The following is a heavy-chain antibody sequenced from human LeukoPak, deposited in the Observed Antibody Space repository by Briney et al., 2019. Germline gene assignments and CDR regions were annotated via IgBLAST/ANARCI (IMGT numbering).Heavy chain of an antibody. CDR1: GGTFSSYA. J-gene: IGHJ5*02. V-gene: IGHV1-69*01. Sequence: SVKVSCKASGGTFSSYAISWVRQAPGQGLEWMGGIIPIFGTANYAQKFRGRVTITADESTSTAYMELSSLRSEDTAVYYCARDPITDYGGNSNWFDPWGQGTLVTVSS. D-gene: IGHD4-23*01. CDR3: ARDPITDYGGNSNWFDP. CDR2: IIPIFGTA.